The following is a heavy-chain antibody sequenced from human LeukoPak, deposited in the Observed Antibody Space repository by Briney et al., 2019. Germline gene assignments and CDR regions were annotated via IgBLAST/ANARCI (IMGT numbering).Heavy chain of an antibody. CDR2: INGSGGST. J-gene: IGHJ4*02. CDR1: GFTFSSYA. V-gene: IGHV3-23*01. CDR3: AKDGGSSSWYVDYFDY. Sequence: GGSLRLSCAASGFTFSSYAMSWVRQAPGKGLEWVSDINGSGGSTYYADSVKGRFTISRDNSKNTLYLQMNSLRAEDTAVYYCAKDGGSSSWYVDYFDYWGQGTLVTVSS. D-gene: IGHD6-13*01.